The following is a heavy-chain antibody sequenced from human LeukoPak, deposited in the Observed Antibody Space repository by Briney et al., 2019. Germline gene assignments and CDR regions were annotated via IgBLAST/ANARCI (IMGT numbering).Heavy chain of an antibody. CDR2: IKQDGSEK. CDR3: AVDYGDY. Sequence: PGGSLRLSCAASGFTFSSYWMTWVRQAPGKGLEWVANIKQDGSEKYYVDSVKGRFTISRDNAKNSLYLQMNGLRAEDTALYYSAVDYGDYWGQGTLVTVSS. V-gene: IGHV3-7*01. CDR1: GFTFSSYW. J-gene: IGHJ4*02.